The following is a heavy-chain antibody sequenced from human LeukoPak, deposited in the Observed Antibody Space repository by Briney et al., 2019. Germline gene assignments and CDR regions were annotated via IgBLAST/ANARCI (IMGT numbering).Heavy chain of an antibody. CDR2: ISAYNGNT. CDR1: GYTFTSYG. D-gene: IGHD6-13*01. Sequence: ASAKVSCKASGYTFTSYGISWVRQAPGQGLEWMGWISAYNGNTNYAQKLQGRVTMTTDTSTSTAYMELRSLRSDDTAVYYCATDIAAAGPNAFDYWGRGTLVTVSS. V-gene: IGHV1-18*01. J-gene: IGHJ4*02. CDR3: ATDIAAAGPNAFDY.